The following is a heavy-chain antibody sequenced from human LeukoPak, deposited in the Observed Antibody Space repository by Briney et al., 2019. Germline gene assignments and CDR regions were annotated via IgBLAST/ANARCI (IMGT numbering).Heavy chain of an antibody. J-gene: IGHJ4*02. Sequence: GGSLRLSCAASGFTSSSYEMNWVRQAPGKGLEWVSYISSSGSTIYYADSVKGRFTISRDNAKNSLYLQMNSLRAEDTAVYYCARESGYGDYGYWGQGTLVTVSS. CDR1: GFTSSSYE. V-gene: IGHV3-48*03. CDR2: ISSSGSTI. CDR3: ARESGYGDYGY. D-gene: IGHD4-17*01.